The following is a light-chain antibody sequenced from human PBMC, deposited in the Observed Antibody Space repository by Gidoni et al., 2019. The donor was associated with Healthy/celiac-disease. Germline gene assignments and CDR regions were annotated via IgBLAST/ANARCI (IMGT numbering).Light chain of an antibody. J-gene: IGKJ3*01. V-gene: IGKV3-15*01. Sequence: EIVMTQSPATLSVSPGKRATLSCTASQSVSSNLAWYQQKPGQAPRLLIYGASTRATGIPARFSGSGSGKEFTLTISRLQSEDFAVYYCQQYNNWPITFGPGTKVEIK. CDR1: QSVSSN. CDR3: QQYNNWPIT. CDR2: GAS.